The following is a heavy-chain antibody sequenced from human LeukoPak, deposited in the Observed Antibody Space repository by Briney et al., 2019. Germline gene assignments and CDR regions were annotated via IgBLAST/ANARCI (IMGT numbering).Heavy chain of an antibody. Sequence: GESLKISCKGSGYSFTSYWIGWVRQMPGKGLEWMGIIYPGDSDTRYSPSFQGQVTISADKSISTAYLQWSSLKASDTAMYYCARHIPRIVGATGALSGFDYWGQGTLVTVSS. CDR2: IYPGDSDT. CDR3: ARHIPRIVGATGALSGFDY. J-gene: IGHJ4*02. D-gene: IGHD1-26*01. CDR1: GYSFTSYW. V-gene: IGHV5-51*01.